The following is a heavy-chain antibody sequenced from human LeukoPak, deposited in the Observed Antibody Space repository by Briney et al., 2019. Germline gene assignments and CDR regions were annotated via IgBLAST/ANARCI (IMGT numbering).Heavy chain of an antibody. D-gene: IGHD3-22*01. V-gene: IGHV3-11*01. CDR1: GFTFSDCY. CDR2: ISSSGSTI. J-gene: IGHJ6*02. CDR3: ARDNYYDSSGYYPNYYYYGMDV. Sequence: GGSLRLSCAASGFTFSDCYMSWIRQAPGKGLEWVSYISSSGSTIYYADSVKGRFTISRDNAKNSLYLQMNSLRAEDTAVYYCARDNYYDSSGYYPNYYYYGMDVWGQGTTVTVSS.